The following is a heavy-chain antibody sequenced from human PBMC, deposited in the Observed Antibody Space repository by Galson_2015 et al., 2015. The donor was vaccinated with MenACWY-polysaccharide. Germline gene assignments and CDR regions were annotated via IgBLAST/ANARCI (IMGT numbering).Heavy chain of an antibody. Sequence: SLRLSCAASGFTFSDPYMSWIRQAPGKGLEWVSYISSSGNPISYADSVRGRFTISRDNAKNSLYLQMNSLRAEDTAVYYCARHYCSGASCYTSIYFYYIDVWGKGTTVTVSS. J-gene: IGHJ6*03. CDR3: ARHYCSGASCYTSIYFYYIDV. CDR1: GFTFSDPY. CDR2: ISSSGNPI. D-gene: IGHD2-2*02. V-gene: IGHV3-11*01.